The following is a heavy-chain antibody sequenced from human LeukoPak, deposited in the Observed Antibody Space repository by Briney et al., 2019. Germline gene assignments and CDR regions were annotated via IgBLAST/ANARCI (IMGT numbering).Heavy chain of an antibody. V-gene: IGHV3-30*18. J-gene: IGHJ6*02. D-gene: IGHD3-3*01. CDR2: ISYDGSNK. CDR3: AKDGLEWLSVYDGMDV. CDR1: GFTFSSYG. Sequence: GGSLRLSCAASGFTFSSYGMHWVRQAPGKGLEWVAVISYDGSNKYYADSVKGRFTISRDNSKNTLYLQMNSLRAEDTAVYYCAKDGLEWLSVYDGMDVWGQGTTVTVSS.